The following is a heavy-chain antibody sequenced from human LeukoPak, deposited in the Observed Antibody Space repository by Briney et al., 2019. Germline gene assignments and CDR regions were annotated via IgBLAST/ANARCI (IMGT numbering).Heavy chain of an antibody. V-gene: IGHV4-59*08. Sequence: SETLSLTCTVSGGSISSYYWSWIRQPPGKGLEWIGYIYYSGSTNYNPSLKSRVTISVDTSKNQFSLKLSPVTAADTAVYYCASRSYYYGMDVWGQGTPVTVSS. CDR3: ASRSYYYGMDV. CDR2: IYYSGST. J-gene: IGHJ6*02. CDR1: GGSISSYY.